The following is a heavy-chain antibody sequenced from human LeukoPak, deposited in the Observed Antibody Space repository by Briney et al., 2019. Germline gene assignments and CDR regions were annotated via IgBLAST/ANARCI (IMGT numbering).Heavy chain of an antibody. J-gene: IGHJ4*02. CDR3: ARHNPYNWNDIGYFDY. CDR1: GGSISSYY. CDR2: IYYSGST. D-gene: IGHD1-20*01. Sequence: PSETLSLTCTVSGGSISSYYWSWIRQPPGKGLEWIGYIYYSGSTNYNPSLKSRVTISVDTSKNQFSLRLSSVTAADTAVYYCARHNPYNWNDIGYFDYWGQGTLVTVSS. V-gene: IGHV4-59*08.